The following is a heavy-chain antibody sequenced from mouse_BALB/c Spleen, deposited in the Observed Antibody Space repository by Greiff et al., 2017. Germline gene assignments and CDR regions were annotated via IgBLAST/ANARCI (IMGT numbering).Heavy chain of an antibody. CDR3: ATIGSSRYWYFDV. CDR1: GFTFSDYG. Sequence: EVKLMESGGGLVQPGGSRKLSCAASGFTFSDYGMAWVRQAPGKGPEWVAFISNLAYSIYYADTVTGRFTISRENAKNTLYLEMSSLRSEDTAMYYCATIGSSRYWYFDVWGAGTTVTVSS. D-gene: IGHD1-1*01. J-gene: IGHJ1*01. CDR2: ISNLAYSI. V-gene: IGHV5-15*02.